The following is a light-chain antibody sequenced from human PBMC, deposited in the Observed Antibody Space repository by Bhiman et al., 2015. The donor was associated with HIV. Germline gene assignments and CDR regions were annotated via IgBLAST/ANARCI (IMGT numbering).Light chain of an antibody. J-gene: IGLJ1*01. Sequence: QSALTQPASVSGSPGRSITISCTGTGSDVGGYNHVSWYQQHPGKAPKLMIYDVTNRPSGVSNRFSGSKSGNTASLSISGLQAEDEADYYCTSLTSSLTYVFGTGTNVTVL. CDR2: DVT. CDR3: TSLTSSLTYV. V-gene: IGLV2-14*03. CDR1: GSDVGGYNH.